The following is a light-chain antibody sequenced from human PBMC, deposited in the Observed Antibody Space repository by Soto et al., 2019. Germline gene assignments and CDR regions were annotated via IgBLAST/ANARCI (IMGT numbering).Light chain of an antibody. J-gene: IGKJ1*01. V-gene: IGKV3-20*01. CDR1: QSVSSSY. CDR2: GAS. CDR3: QQYGSSRT. Sequence: PGERATLSCRASQSVSSSYLAWYQHKPGQAPRLLIYGASSRATGIPDRFSGSGSGTDFTLTISRLEPEDFAVYYCQQYGSSRTFGQGTKVEIK.